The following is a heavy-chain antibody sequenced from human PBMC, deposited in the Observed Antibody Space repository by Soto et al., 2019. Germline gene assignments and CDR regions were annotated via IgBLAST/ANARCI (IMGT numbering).Heavy chain of an antibody. CDR3: AKAFNRGVLTPRYDAGIDV. V-gene: IGHV3-23*01. CDR2: ISGSGGST. D-gene: IGHD3-9*01. CDR1: GFTFSSYA. J-gene: IGHJ6*02. Sequence: GGSLSLSCAASGFTFSSYAMSRVRQAPGKGLEWVSAISGSGGSTYYADSVKGRFTISRDNSKNTLYLQMNSLRAEDTAVYYGAKAFNRGVLTPRYDAGIDVWGQGTTVTVSS.